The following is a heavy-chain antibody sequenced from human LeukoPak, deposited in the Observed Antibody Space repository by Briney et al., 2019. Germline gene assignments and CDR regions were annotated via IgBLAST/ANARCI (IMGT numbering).Heavy chain of an antibody. D-gene: IGHD5-18*01. CDR2: IIPILGIA. CDR1: GGTFSIYA. Sequence: SVKVSFKASGGTFSIYANSWVRQAPGQGLELMGRIIPILGIANYAQEFQGRVTITADKSTSTAYMELSSLRSEDTAVYYCARINSYGPNNFDYWGQGTLVTVSS. CDR3: ARINSYGPNNFDY. V-gene: IGHV1-69*04. J-gene: IGHJ4*02.